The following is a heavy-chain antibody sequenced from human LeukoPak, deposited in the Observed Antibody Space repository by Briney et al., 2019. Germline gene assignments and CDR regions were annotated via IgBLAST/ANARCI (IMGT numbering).Heavy chain of an antibody. J-gene: IGHJ3*02. Sequence: GGSLRLSCAASGFSFSSYSMNWVRQAPGKGLEYVSYISSGSGTIYYADSVQGRFTISRDNAKNSLYLQMNSLSAEDTAVYYCARAQKYSYDAFDIWGQGTMVAVSS. CDR1: GFSFSSYS. CDR3: ARAQKYSYDAFDI. D-gene: IGHD4-11*01. V-gene: IGHV3-48*04. CDR2: ISSGSGTI.